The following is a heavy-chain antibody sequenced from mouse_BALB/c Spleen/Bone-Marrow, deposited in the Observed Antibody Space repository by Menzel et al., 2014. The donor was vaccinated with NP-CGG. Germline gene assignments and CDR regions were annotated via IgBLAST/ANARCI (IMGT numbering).Heavy chain of an antibody. Sequence: VKLMESGHGLVAPSQSLSITCTVSGFSLTSYGVHWVRQSPGKGLEWLGAISAGGSTTYNSALMSRLSISKDNSKNQVFLEKDSLQTHNTSMYYYAKVFATASWDVAYWGQGTLVTVSA. J-gene: IGHJ3*01. D-gene: IGHD1-2*01. CDR1: GFSLTSYG. CDR3: AKVFATASWDVAY. V-gene: IGHV2-9*02. CDR2: ISAGGST.